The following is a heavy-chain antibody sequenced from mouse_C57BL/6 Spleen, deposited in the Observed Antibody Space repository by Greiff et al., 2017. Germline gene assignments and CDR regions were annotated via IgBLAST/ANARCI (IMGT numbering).Heavy chain of an antibody. CDR3: ARWGYDVGYYCDY. CDR1: GYTFTSYW. Sequence: QVQLQQPGAELVRPGSSVKLSCKASGYTFTSYWMHWVKQRPIQGLEWIGNIDPSDSETHYNQKFKDKATLTVDKSSSTAYMQLSSLTSEDSAVYYCARWGYDVGYYCDYWGQGTTLTVSS. V-gene: IGHV1-52*01. J-gene: IGHJ2*01. D-gene: IGHD2-2*01. CDR2: IDPSDSET.